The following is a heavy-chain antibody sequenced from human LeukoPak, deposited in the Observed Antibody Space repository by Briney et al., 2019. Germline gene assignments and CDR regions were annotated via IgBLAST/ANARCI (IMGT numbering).Heavy chain of an antibody. Sequence: GASVKVSFKASGGTLISHAISWVRQAPGQGLEWMGGIIPIFGTANYAQKFQGRVTITTDESTSTAYMELSSLRSEDTAVYYCEREGTEAKWDVWGKGATVTVSS. D-gene: IGHD1-1*01. CDR2: IIPIFGTA. CDR1: GGTLISHA. V-gene: IGHV1-69*05. J-gene: IGHJ6*04. CDR3: EREGTEAKWDV.